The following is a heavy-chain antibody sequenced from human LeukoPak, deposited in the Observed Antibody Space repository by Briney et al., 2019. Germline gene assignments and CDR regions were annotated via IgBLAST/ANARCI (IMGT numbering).Heavy chain of an antibody. D-gene: IGHD2-2*01. CDR2: IYTSGST. CDR3: ARRRRIVVVPAATWFDP. Sequence: PSETLSLTCTVSGGSISSYYWSWIRQPAGKGLEWIGRIYTSGSTNYNPSLKSRVTMSVDTSKNQFSLKLSSVTAADTAVYYCARRRRIVVVPAATWFDPWGQGTLVTVSS. V-gene: IGHV4-4*07. CDR1: GGSISSYY. J-gene: IGHJ5*02.